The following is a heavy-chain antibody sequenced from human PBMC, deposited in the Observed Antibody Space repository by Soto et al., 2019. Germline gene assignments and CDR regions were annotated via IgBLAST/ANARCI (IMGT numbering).Heavy chain of an antibody. D-gene: IGHD3-3*01. CDR3: AKAGRLGPPITIFGVVQGEYYYYYGMDV. Sequence: GGSLRLSCAASGFTFSSYAMSWVRQAPGKGLEWVSAISGSGGSTYYADSVKGRFTISRDNSKNTLYLQMNSLRAEDTAVYYCAKAGRLGPPITIFGVVQGEYYYYYGMDVWGQGTTVTVSS. CDR1: GFTFSSYA. CDR2: ISGSGGST. J-gene: IGHJ6*02. V-gene: IGHV3-23*01.